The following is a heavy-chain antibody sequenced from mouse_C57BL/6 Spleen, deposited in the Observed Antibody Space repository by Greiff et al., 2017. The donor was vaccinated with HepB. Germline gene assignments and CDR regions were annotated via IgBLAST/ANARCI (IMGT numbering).Heavy chain of an antibody. J-gene: IGHJ2*01. CDR1: GYTFTDYY. V-gene: IGHV1-76*01. CDR3: ARCTYYYVADY. CDR2: IYPGSGNT. Sequence: QVQLKESGAELVRPGASVKLSCKASGYTFTDYYINWVKQRPGQGLEWIARIYPGSGNTYYNEKFKGKATLTAEKSSSTAYMQLSSLTSEDSAVYFCARCTYYYVADYWGQGTTLTVSS. D-gene: IGHD1-1*01.